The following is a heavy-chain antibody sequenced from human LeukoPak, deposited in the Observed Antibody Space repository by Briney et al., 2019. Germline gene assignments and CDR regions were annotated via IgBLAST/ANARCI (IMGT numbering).Heavy chain of an antibody. CDR3: GRNILFAFDI. Sequence: AGGSLRLSCAASGLTVISSYMSWVRQAPGKGLEWVSIIYNDGSTYYADSMKGRFTISRDNSKNTLYLQVNSLRAEDTAMYYWGRNILFAFDIWGQGTMVTVSS. CDR2: IYNDGST. J-gene: IGHJ3*02. V-gene: IGHV3-53*01. CDR1: GLTVISSY.